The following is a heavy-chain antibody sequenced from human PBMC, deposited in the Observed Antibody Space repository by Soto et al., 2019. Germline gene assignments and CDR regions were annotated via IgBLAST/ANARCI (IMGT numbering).Heavy chain of an antibody. CDR1: GYTFTSYG. CDR2: ISAYNGNT. J-gene: IGHJ6*02. CDR3: ARYSSSWYPILLYYYGMDV. Sequence: AASVKVSCKASGYTFTSYGISWVRQAPGQGLEWMGWISAYNGNTNYAQKLQGRVTMTTDTSTSTAYMELRSLRSDDTAVYYCARYSSSWYPILLYYYGMDVWGQGTTVTVSS. D-gene: IGHD6-13*01. V-gene: IGHV1-18*01.